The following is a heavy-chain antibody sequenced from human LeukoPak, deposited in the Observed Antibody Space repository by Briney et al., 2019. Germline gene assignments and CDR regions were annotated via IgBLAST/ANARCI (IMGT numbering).Heavy chain of an antibody. J-gene: IGHJ4*02. CDR1: GGSISSSSHY. V-gene: IGHV4-39*01. Sequence: SETLSLTCTVSGGSISSSSHYWAWIRQSPGTGLEWIGSIYYSGSTYYNPSLKSRVTISVDTSKNQFSLKLSSVTAADTAVYYCASGVVVITTRPFDYWGQGTLVTVSS. CDR2: IYYSGST. D-gene: IGHD3-22*01. CDR3: ASGVVVITTRPFDY.